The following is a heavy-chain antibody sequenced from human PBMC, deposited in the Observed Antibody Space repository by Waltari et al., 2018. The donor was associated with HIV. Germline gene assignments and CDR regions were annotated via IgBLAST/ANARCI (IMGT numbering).Heavy chain of an antibody. D-gene: IGHD4-17*01. V-gene: IGHV3-23*01. CDR1: DFPFNNYA. Sequence: EALLLESGGDLVRPGGSLRLSCVASDFPFNNYALSWVRQAPGKGLEWVSSISGSGGTTYYADSVKGRFTVSRDNSKNTMYLQMNSLRAGDTAIYYCAKSYGDYLRRYFFDYWGQGTLVTVSS. CDR3: AKSYGDYLRRYFFDY. CDR2: ISGSGGTT. J-gene: IGHJ4*02.